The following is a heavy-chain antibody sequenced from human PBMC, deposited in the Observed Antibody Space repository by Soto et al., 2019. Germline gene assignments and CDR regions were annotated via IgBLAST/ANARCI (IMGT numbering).Heavy chain of an antibody. V-gene: IGHV1-69*13. Sequence: GASVKVSCKASGGTFSSYAISWVRQAPGQGLEWMGGIIPIFGTANYAQKFQGRVTITADESTSTAYMELSSLRSEDTAVYYCASMVRGVTRQLGKFDYWGQGTLVTVSS. J-gene: IGHJ4*02. CDR2: IIPIFGTA. CDR1: GGTFSSYA. D-gene: IGHD3-10*01. CDR3: ASMVRGVTRQLGKFDY.